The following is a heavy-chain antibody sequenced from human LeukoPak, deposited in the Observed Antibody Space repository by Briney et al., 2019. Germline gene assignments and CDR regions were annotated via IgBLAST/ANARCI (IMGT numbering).Heavy chain of an antibody. J-gene: IGHJ4*02. D-gene: IGHD5-24*01. V-gene: IGHV5-51*01. CDR2: IYPGDSDT. CDR1: GCRFTSYW. CDR3: ARGRWLQPALPGDY. Sequence: GEALKISWKGAGCRFTSYWIGWGRQMPGKGLEGMGIIYPGDSDTRYSTSFEGQGTISAEKSISTAYLQWSSLKASDTAMYYCARGRWLQPALPGDYWGQGTLVTVSS.